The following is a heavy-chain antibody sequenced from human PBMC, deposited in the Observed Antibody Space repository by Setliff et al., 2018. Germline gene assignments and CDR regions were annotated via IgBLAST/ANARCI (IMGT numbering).Heavy chain of an antibody. Sequence: ASVKVSCKASGGTFNSYGVTWVRQAPGQGLEWMGGIIPILGIANYAQKFQGRVTITADKSTSTAYMELSSLRSEDTAVYYCAKDYDTSDYYSLISPSAFDIWGQGTMVTVSS. CDR2: IIPILGIA. J-gene: IGHJ3*02. CDR1: GGTFNSYG. V-gene: IGHV1-69*10. D-gene: IGHD3-22*01. CDR3: AKDYDTSDYYSLISPSAFDI.